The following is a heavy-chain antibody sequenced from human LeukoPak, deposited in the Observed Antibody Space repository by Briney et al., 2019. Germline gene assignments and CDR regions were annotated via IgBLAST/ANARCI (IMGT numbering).Heavy chain of an antibody. Sequence: SETLFLTCTVSGGSISSYYWSWIRQPPGKGLEWIGYIYYSGSINYNPSLKSRVTISVDTSKNQFSLKLSSVTAADTAVYYCARAGSLAGSVDYWGQGTLVTVSS. CDR2: IYYSGSI. D-gene: IGHD6-13*01. V-gene: IGHV4-59*01. CDR3: ARAGSLAGSVDY. J-gene: IGHJ4*02. CDR1: GGSISSYY.